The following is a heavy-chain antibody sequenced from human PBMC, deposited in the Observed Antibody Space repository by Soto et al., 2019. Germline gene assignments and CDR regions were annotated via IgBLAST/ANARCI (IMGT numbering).Heavy chain of an antibody. CDR1: GYTFTSYA. J-gene: IGHJ4*02. V-gene: IGHV1-18*01. Sequence: QVQLVQSGAEVKKPGASVKVSCKASGYTFTSYAISWVRQAPGQGLEWMGWISAYTGNTNYAQKLEGRVTMTTDTSTPTAYMELRSLRSDVTAVYYGERWGPAGGYWGQGTLVSVSS. D-gene: IGHD1-26*01. CDR3: ERWGPAGGY. CDR2: ISAYTGNT.